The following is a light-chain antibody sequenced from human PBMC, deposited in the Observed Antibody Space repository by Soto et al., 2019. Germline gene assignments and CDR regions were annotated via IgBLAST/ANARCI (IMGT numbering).Light chain of an antibody. CDR3: SSYTSSSTLV. J-gene: IGLJ1*01. CDR1: SSDVGGYNY. Sequence: QSALTQPASVSGSPGQSIIISCTGTSSDVGGYNYVSWYQQHPGKAPKLMIYEVTNRPSGVSHRFSGSKSGNTASLTISGLQAEDEADYYCSSYTSSSTLVFGTGTKLTVL. CDR2: EVT. V-gene: IGLV2-14*01.